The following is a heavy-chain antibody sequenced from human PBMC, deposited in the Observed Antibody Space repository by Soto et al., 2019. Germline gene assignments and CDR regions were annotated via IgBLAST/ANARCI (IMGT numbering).Heavy chain of an antibody. CDR2: IYYSGST. Sequence: QVQLQESGPGLVKPSQTLSLTCNVSGVSISSGGYYWSWIRQHPAKGLEWIGHIYYSGSTYYNPSLKSRATISVDTSKNQFSLKLSSVTAADTAVYSCARGRPDDYGDADYFDYWGQGALVTVSS. CDR1: GVSISSGGYY. D-gene: IGHD4-17*01. J-gene: IGHJ4*02. V-gene: IGHV4-31*03. CDR3: ARGRPDDYGDADYFDY.